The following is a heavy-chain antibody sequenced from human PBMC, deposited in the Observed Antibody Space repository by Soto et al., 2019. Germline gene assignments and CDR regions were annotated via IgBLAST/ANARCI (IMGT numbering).Heavy chain of an antibody. CDR1: GGSISSGDYY. CDR2: IYYSGST. J-gene: IGHJ4*02. CDR3: ARASGTAMASFDY. V-gene: IGHV4-30-4*01. Sequence: PSETLSLTCTVSGGSISSGDYYWSWIRQPPGKGLVWIGYIYYSGSTYYNPSLKSRVTISVDTSKNQFSLKLSSVTAADTAVYYCARASGTAMASFDYWGQGTLVTVSS. D-gene: IGHD5-18*01.